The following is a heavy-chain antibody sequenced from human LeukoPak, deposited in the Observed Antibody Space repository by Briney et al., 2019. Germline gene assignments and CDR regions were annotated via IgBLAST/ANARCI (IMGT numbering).Heavy chain of an antibody. CDR1: GFTFSSYA. J-gene: IGHJ4*02. D-gene: IGHD3-22*01. CDR2: ISGSGGST. Sequence: GGSLRLSCAASGFTFSSYAMSWVRQAPGKGLEWVSAISGSGGSTYYADSVKGRFAISRDNSKNTLYLQMNSLRAEDTAVYYCAKLPLDDYYDSSGYYVDYWGQGTLVTVSS. V-gene: IGHV3-23*01. CDR3: AKLPLDDYYDSSGYYVDY.